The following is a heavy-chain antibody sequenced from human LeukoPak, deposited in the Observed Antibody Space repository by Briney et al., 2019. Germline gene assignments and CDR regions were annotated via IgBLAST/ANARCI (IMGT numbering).Heavy chain of an antibody. J-gene: IGHJ6*02. CDR3: AKGLTGYYSGMDV. V-gene: IGHV3-23*01. CDR2: TSGSGGRT. Sequence: PGGSLRLSCAASGFTFSSYAMSWVRQAPGKGLEWVSGTSGSGGRTYYADSVKGRFTISRDNSKNTLYLQMNSLRAEDTAVYYCAKGLTGYYSGMDVWGQGTTVTVSS. CDR1: GFTFSSYA. D-gene: IGHD1-20*01.